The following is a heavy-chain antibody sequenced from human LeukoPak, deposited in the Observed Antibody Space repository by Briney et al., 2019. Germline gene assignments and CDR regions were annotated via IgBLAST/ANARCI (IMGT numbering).Heavy chain of an antibody. CDR3: ARAAMVRGVKFSFFDY. V-gene: IGHV3-21*01. CDR1: GFTFSSYS. J-gene: IGHJ4*02. Sequence: GGSLGLSCAASGFTFSSYSMNWVRQAPGKGLEWVSSISSSSSYIYYADSVKGRFTISRDNAKNSLYLQMNSLRAEDTAVYYCARAAMVRGVKFSFFDYWGQGTLVTVSS. D-gene: IGHD3-10*01. CDR2: ISSSSSYI.